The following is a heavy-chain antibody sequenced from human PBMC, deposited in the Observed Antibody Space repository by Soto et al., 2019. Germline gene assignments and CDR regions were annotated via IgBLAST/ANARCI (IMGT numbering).Heavy chain of an antibody. V-gene: IGHV3-72*01. J-gene: IGHJ6*02. Sequence: EVQLVESGGGLVQPGGSLRLSCAASGLIFSDYHMDWVRQAPGKGLEWVGRIRRKANSYTTEYAASVKGRFTIARDDSKNSLYLQMTSLQSEETAVYYCAMLGGWSGGSSGMEVWGQGTTVTVSS. CDR3: AMLGGWSGGSSGMEV. CDR2: IRRKANSYTT. D-gene: IGHD6-19*01. CDR1: GLIFSDYH.